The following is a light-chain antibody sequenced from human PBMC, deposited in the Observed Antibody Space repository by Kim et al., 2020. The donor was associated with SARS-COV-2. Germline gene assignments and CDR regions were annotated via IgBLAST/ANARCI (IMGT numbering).Light chain of an antibody. CDR2: GDK. CDR1: SLRGYY. Sequence: LGQTVTITCQGDSLRGYYASWFRQKSGKAPILVIYGDKNRPSGIPDRFSGSGSGNTASLTITGAQAEDEADYYCNSRDSSGNHVLFGGGTKLTVL. J-gene: IGLJ3*02. CDR3: NSRDSSGNHVL. V-gene: IGLV3-19*01.